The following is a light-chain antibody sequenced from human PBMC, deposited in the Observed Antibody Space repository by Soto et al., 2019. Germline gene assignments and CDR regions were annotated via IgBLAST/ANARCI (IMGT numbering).Light chain of an antibody. J-gene: IGKJ2*01. CDR3: MQGTLWPRT. CDR1: QSLVYSDGNTY. V-gene: IGKV2-30*01. CDR2: KVS. Sequence: DVVMTQSPLSLPVTLGQPASISCRSSQSLVYSDGNTYLNWFQQRPGHSPRRLIYKVSNRDSGVPDRFSGSGSGTDFTLKISRVEAEDVGVYYCMQGTLWPRTFGQGTKLEIK.